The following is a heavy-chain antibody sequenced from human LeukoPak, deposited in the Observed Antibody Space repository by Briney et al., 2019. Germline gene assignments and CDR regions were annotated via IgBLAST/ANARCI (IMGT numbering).Heavy chain of an antibody. V-gene: IGHV3-48*03. D-gene: IGHD6-13*01. CDR3: ARDATTEVGTVYMDV. J-gene: IGHJ6*03. Sequence: PGGSLRLSCAASGFTFSIYEINWVRQAPGKGREWLSHIRNSSSSIHYADSVKGRFTISRDNDKNSLYLQMNSLRAEDTAVYYCARDATTEVGTVYMDVWGKGTTVTISS. CDR2: IRNSSSSI. CDR1: GFTFSIYE.